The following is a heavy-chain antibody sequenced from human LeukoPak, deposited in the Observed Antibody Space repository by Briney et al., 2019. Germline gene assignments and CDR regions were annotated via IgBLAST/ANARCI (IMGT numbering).Heavy chain of an antibody. J-gene: IGHJ4*02. CDR2: IGSSGGST. CDR1: GFSFSSYA. V-gene: IGHV3-23*01. Sequence: GGSLRPSCAATGFSFSSYAMSWVRQAPGKGLEWVSTIGSSGGSTYYADSVKGRFLISRDNSKNTLHLEMNSLRAEDAAEYYCAKTRWSPKYFDSWGQGTLVTVSS. D-gene: IGHD6-13*01. CDR3: AKTRWSPKYFDS.